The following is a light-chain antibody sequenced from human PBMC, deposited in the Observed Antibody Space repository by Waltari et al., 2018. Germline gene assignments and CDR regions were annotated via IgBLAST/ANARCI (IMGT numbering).Light chain of an antibody. CDR1: QSVSSN. V-gene: IGKV3-15*01. Sequence: EIVMTQSPATLSVSAGETATLSCRASQSVSSNVAWYQKKPGQAPRLLIYDASTRATSIPARFRGSGSGTEFTLTISSLQSEDFAVYYCQQYNRWPPITFGQGTRLEIK. J-gene: IGKJ5*01. CDR3: QQYNRWPPIT. CDR2: DAS.